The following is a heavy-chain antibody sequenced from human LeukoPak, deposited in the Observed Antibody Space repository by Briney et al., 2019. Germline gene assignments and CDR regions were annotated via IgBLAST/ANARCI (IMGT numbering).Heavy chain of an antibody. CDR3: AREHSSGYLLDP. V-gene: IGHV1-18*01. CDR1: GYTFTSYG. D-gene: IGHD3-22*01. CDR2: ISAYNGNT. Sequence: ASVKVSCKASGYTFTSYGISWVRQAPGQGLEWMGWISAYNGNTNYAQKLQGRVTMTTDTSTSTAYMELRSLRSVDTAVYYCAREHSSGYLLDPWGQGTLVTVSS. J-gene: IGHJ5*02.